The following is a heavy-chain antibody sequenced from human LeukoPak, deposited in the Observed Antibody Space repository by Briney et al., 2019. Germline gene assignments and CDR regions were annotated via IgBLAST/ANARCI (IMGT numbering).Heavy chain of an antibody. V-gene: IGHV1-46*03. Sequence: ASVKVSCKASGYTFTSYYMHWVRHAPAQGLEWMGIINPSGGSTRYAQKFQGRVTMARDTSTSTVYMELSSLRAEDTAVYYCARGFSSSPHDYWGQGTLVTVSS. CDR3: ARGFSSSPHDY. CDR1: GYTFTSYY. D-gene: IGHD6-6*01. J-gene: IGHJ4*02. CDR2: INPSGGST.